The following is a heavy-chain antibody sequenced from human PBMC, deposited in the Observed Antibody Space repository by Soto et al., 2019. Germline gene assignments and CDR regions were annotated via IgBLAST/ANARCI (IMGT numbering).Heavy chain of an antibody. D-gene: IGHD6-13*01. CDR3: ARVLGYSSSWYDGMDD. V-gene: IGHV1-8*01. CDR2: MNPNSGNT. Sequence: QVQLVQYGAEVKKPGASVKVSCKASGYTFTSYDIHWVRQATGQGLEWMGWMNPNSGNTGYAQKFQGRVTMTRNTSISTAYMELSSLRSEDTAVYYCARVLGYSSSWYDGMDDGGQGTTVSVSS. CDR1: GYTFTSYD. J-gene: IGHJ6*02.